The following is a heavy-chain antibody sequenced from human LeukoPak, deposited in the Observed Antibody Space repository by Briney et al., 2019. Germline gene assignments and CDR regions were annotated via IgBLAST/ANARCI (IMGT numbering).Heavy chain of an antibody. D-gene: IGHD2-2*01. CDR1: GGSISTYY. Sequence: SETLSLTCTVSGGSISTYYWNWIRQPAGKGLEWIGRIYTTGITNYNPSLKSRVSVSVDTSKDQFSLKLSSVTAADTAVYYCARFQSSSSWDYYYGLDVWGQGTTVTVSS. V-gene: IGHV4-4*07. CDR2: IYTTGIT. CDR3: ARFQSSSSWDYYYGLDV. J-gene: IGHJ6*02.